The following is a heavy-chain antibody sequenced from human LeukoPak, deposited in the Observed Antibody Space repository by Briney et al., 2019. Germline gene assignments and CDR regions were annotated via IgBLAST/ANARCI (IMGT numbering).Heavy chain of an antibody. Sequence: GGSLRLSCAASGFTFSSYAMSWVRQAPGKGLEWVSAISGSGGSTYYADSVKGRFTNSRDNSKNTLYLQMNSLRAEDTAVYYCAKAGVVVITPLDYWGQGTLVTVSS. D-gene: IGHD3-22*01. CDR3: AKAGVVVITPLDY. V-gene: IGHV3-23*01. CDR2: ISGSGGST. CDR1: GFTFSSYA. J-gene: IGHJ4*02.